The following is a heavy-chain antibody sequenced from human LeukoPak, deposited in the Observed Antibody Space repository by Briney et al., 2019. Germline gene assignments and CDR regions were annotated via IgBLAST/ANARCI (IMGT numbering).Heavy chain of an antibody. CDR2: ISSSGSTI. J-gene: IGHJ4*02. Sequence: GGSLRLSCAASGFTFSSYEMNWVRQAPGKGLEWVSYISSSGSTIYYADSAKGRFTISRDNAKNSLYLQMNSLRAEDTAVYYCARDRPSFDYWGQGTLVTVSS. V-gene: IGHV3-48*03. CDR3: ARDRPSFDY. CDR1: GFTFSSYE.